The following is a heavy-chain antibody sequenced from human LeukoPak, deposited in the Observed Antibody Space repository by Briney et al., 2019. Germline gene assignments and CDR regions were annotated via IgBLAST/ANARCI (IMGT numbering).Heavy chain of an antibody. V-gene: IGHV3-11*05. Sequence: PGGSLRLSCAVSGFIFSDFYINWIRQSPGKGLEWLAYISPDGSYTSYGDSVKGRFVISRDNAKNSVSLQMNSLGVEDTAVYFCASDQVSGVFDYWGQGARVTVS. CDR2: ISPDGSYT. CDR1: GFIFSDFY. D-gene: IGHD5/OR15-5a*01. CDR3: ASDQVSGVFDY. J-gene: IGHJ4*02.